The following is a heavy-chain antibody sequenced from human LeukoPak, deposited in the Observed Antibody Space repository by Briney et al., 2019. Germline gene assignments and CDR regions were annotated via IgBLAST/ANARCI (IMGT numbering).Heavy chain of an antibody. D-gene: IGHD3-3*01. CDR3: ARDSSGYDFWSGYYTWPKGDAFDI. J-gene: IGHJ3*02. Sequence: GGSLRLSCAASGFTFSSYSMNWVRQAPGKGLEGVSYISSSSSTIYYADSVKGRFAFSRDNAKNSLYLQMNSLRAEDTAVYYCARDSSGYDFWSGYYTWPKGDAFDIWGQGTMVTVSS. V-gene: IGHV3-48*01. CDR2: ISSSSSTI. CDR1: GFTFSSYS.